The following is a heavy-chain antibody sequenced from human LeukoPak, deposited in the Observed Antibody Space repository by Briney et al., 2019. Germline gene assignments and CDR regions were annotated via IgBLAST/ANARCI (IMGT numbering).Heavy chain of an antibody. V-gene: IGHV3-33*01. D-gene: IGHD6-13*01. Sequence: PGGSLRLSCAASGFTFSSYGMHWVRQAPGKGLEWVAVIWYDGSNKYYADSVKGRFTISRDNSKNTLYLQMNSLRAEDTAVYYCARDKAVLAAAQSLFDYWGQGTLVTVSS. CDR3: ARDKAVLAAAQSLFDY. CDR1: GFTFSSYG. J-gene: IGHJ4*02. CDR2: IWYDGSNK.